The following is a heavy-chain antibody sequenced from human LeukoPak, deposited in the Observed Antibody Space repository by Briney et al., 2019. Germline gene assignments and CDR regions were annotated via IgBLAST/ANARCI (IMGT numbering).Heavy chain of an antibody. Sequence: GGSLRLSCAASGFTFNSYWMHWVRQVPGKGLVWVSRINSDGSRISYADSVKGRFTISRDNAKNTLYLQMNSLRAADTAVYYCGRDDSRWEVPLDYWGQGTLVMVSS. D-gene: IGHD1-26*01. CDR2: INSDGSRI. V-gene: IGHV3-74*01. CDR3: GRDDSRWEVPLDY. J-gene: IGHJ4*02. CDR1: GFTFNSYW.